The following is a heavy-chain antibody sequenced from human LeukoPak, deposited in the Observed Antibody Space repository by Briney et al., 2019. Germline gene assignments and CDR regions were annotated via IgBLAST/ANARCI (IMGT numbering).Heavy chain of an antibody. J-gene: IGHJ4*02. Sequence: GGSLRLSCAASGFTFDDYAMHWVRQAPGKGLEWVSLISGDGGSTYYADSVKGRFTISRDNSKNSLYLQMNSLRTEDTALYYCAKDIEGYDFWSGYPKNFDYWGQGTLVTVSS. D-gene: IGHD3-3*01. V-gene: IGHV3-43*02. CDR3: AKDIEGYDFWSGYPKNFDY. CDR2: ISGDGGST. CDR1: GFTFDDYA.